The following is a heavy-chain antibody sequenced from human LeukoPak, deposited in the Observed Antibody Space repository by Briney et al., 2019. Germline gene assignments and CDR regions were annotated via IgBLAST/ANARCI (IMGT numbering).Heavy chain of an antibody. Sequence: SVKVSCKTSGGTFSSYAISWVRQAPGQGLEWMGGIIPIFGTANYAQKFQGRVTITADESTSTAYMELSSLRSEDTAVYYCTVGATYYYYYYMDVWGKGTTVTISS. V-gene: IGHV1-69*13. J-gene: IGHJ6*03. CDR2: IIPIFGTA. CDR3: TVGATYYYYYYMDV. D-gene: IGHD1-26*01. CDR1: GGTFSSYA.